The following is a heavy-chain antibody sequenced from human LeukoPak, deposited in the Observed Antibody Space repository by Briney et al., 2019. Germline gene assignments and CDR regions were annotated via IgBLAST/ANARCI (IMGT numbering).Heavy chain of an antibody. Sequence: GGSLRLSCAASGFTFDDYGMSWVRQAPRKGLEWVSGINWNGGSTVYADSVKGRFTISRDNAKNSLYLQMNSLRAEDTALYYCARRERDSSSSGVGYWGQGTLVTVSS. CDR2: INWNGGST. CDR1: GFTFDDYG. D-gene: IGHD6-6*01. V-gene: IGHV3-20*04. J-gene: IGHJ4*02. CDR3: ARRERDSSSSGVGY.